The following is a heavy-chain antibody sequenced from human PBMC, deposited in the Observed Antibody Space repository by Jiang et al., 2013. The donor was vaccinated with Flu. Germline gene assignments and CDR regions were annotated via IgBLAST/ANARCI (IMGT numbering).Heavy chain of an antibody. J-gene: IGHJ3*01. V-gene: IGHV1-69*06. D-gene: IGHD1-7*01. Sequence: GAEVKKPGSSVKVSCKASGGTFSSYAISWVRQAPGQGLEWMGGILPISGPANYAQNFQGRITITADRSTSTAYMELSSLRSEDTAVYYCARGGQMYNWNYKDAFDVWGQGTMVTVSS. CDR3: ARGGQMYNWNYKDAFDV. CDR2: ILPISGPA. CDR1: GGTFSSYA.